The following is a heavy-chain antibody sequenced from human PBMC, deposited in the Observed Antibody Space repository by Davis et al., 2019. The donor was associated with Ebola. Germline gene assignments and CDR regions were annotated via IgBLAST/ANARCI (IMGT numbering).Heavy chain of an antibody. V-gene: IGHV4-34*01. CDR1: GFTFSSYE. CDR3: ARGPTVINFDY. Sequence: GSLRLSCAASGFTFSSYEMNWVRQPPGKGLEWIGEIYHSGSTNYNPSLKSRVTISVDKSKNQFSLKLSSVTAADTAVYYCARGPTVINFDYWGQGTLVTVSS. J-gene: IGHJ4*02. D-gene: IGHD4-17*01. CDR2: IYHSGST.